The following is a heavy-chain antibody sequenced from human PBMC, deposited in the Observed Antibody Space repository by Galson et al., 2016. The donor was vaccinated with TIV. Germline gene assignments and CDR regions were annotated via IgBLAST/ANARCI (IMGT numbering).Heavy chain of an antibody. V-gene: IGHV3-30*02. CDR2: IRYDGTEK. D-gene: IGHD3-10*02. J-gene: IGHJ6*04. CDR1: GFTFRNFG. CDR3: AKDGDDNSFVHPLNYVLDV. Sequence: SLRLSCAASGFTFRNFGMHWVRQAPGRGLEWVAFIRYDGTEKYFEDSVKGRFTISRDNSKNTLYLQMNNLRATDTAVFYCAKDGDDNSFVHPLNYVLDVWGKGTTVIVSS.